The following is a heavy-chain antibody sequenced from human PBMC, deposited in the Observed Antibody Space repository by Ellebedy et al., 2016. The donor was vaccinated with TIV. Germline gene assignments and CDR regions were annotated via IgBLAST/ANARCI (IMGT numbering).Heavy chain of an antibody. J-gene: IGHJ4*02. V-gene: IGHV3-33*01. D-gene: IGHD3-22*01. CDR3: ARRGGNYYDSSGSYFLAS. CDR2: LWYDGFNK. CDR1: GFSFSSYG. Sequence: GESLKISCAASGFSFSSYGMHWVRQAPGQGLEWVAVLWYDGFNKDYEDSVKGRFPISRDNAYNSLYLQMDSLRAEDTSVYYCARRGGNYYDSSGSYFLASWGQGTLVTVSS.